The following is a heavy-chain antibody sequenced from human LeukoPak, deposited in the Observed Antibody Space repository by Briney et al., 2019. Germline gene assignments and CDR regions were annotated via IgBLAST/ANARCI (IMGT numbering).Heavy chain of an antibody. CDR3: AKYRLWFGELAL. CDR1: GFTFSNYW. J-gene: IGHJ4*02. Sequence: GGSLRLSCAASGFTFSNYWMSWVRQAPGKGLEWVSAISGSGGSTYYADSVKGRFTISRDNSKNTLYLQMNSLRAEDTAVYYCAKYRLWFGELALGGQGTLVTVSS. V-gene: IGHV3-23*01. CDR2: ISGSGGST. D-gene: IGHD3-10*01.